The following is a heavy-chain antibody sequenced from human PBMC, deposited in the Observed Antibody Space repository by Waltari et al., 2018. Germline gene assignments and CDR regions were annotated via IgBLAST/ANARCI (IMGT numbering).Heavy chain of an antibody. V-gene: IGHV1-2*02. J-gene: IGHJ4*02. CDR3: ARGARGKPYYFDY. D-gene: IGHD5-12*01. CDR2: IDPSSGGT. Sequence: QGLEWMGWIDPSSGGTNYAQKFQGRVTMTRDTSISTAYMELSRLRSDDTAVYYCARGARGKPYYFDYWGQGTLVTVSS.